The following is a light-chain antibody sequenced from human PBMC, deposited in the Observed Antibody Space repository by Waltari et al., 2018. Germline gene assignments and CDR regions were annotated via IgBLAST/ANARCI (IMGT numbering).Light chain of an antibody. CDR1: QNSSSW. V-gene: IGKV1-5*03. CDR3: KLYNSCPYT. Sequence: TITCRASQNSSSWLAWYQQKPGEAPKLRIYKASSLESGVPSRFSGSGSGTEFTLTISSLQPDDLVTYYCKLYNSCPYTFGQGTKLEIK. CDR2: KAS. J-gene: IGKJ2*01.